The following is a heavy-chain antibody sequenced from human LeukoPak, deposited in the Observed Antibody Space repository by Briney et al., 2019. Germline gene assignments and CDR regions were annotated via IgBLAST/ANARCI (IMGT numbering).Heavy chain of an antibody. CDR1: GYTLTELS. V-gene: IGHV1-24*01. Sequence: ASVKVSCKVSGYTLTELSMHWVRQAPGKGLEWMGGFDPEDGETIYAQKFQGRVTMTEDTSTDTAYMELRSLRSDDTAVYYCARDFGVTMVRGVIPFDYWGQGTLVTVSS. CDR3: ARDFGVTMVRGVIPFDY. J-gene: IGHJ4*02. D-gene: IGHD3-10*01. CDR2: FDPEDGET.